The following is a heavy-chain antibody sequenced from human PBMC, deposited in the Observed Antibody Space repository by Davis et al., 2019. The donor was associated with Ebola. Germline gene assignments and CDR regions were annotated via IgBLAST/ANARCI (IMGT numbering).Heavy chain of an antibody. D-gene: IGHD1-1*01. Sequence: AASVKVSCKASGYTFTSYGITWVRQAPGQGLEWMGWINPHNGNTNYAQNVQGRVTMTTDTSTSTAYMEVGILRSDDTAVHYCARAQFPTTSDHWGQGTLVTVSS. CDR2: INPHNGNT. CDR3: ARAQFPTTSDH. V-gene: IGHV1-18*04. J-gene: IGHJ4*02. CDR1: GYTFTSYG.